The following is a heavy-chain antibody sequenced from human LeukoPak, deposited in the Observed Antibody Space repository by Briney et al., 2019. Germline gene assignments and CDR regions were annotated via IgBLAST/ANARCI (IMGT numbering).Heavy chain of an antibody. CDR1: GGSISSNNW. J-gene: IGHJ4*02. D-gene: IGHD2-15*01. CDR3: AALVVVAATWSGLDY. V-gene: IGHV4-4*02. Sequence: SGTLSLTCAVSGGSISSNNWWSWVRQPPGKGLEWIGEIYHSGSTNYNPSLKSRVTISVDKSKNQFSLKLSSVTAADTAVYYCAALVVVAATWSGLDYWGQGTLVTVSS. CDR2: IYHSGST.